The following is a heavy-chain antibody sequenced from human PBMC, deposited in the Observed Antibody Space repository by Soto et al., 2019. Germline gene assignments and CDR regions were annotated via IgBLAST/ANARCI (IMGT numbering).Heavy chain of an antibody. CDR2: ISSASSET. V-gene: IGHV3-21*01. J-gene: IGHJ4*02. Sequence: GGSLRLSCEASGFTFSRVSMNWVRQVLGKGLEWVASISSASSETWYADSVKGRFIISRDNAQNSLFLQMNTLRPEDSAIYYCARVAYWGPGTQVTVSS. CDR3: ARVAY. CDR1: GFTFSRVS.